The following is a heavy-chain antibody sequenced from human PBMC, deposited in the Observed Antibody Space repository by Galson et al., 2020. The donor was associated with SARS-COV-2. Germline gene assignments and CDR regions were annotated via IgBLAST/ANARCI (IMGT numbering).Heavy chain of an antibody. CDR1: GFTFSSYW. Sequence: GESLKISCAASGFTFSSYWMHWVRQAPGKGLVWVSRINSDGSSTSYADSVKGRFTISRDNAKNTLYLQMNSLRAEDTAVYYCASLAFIAAGPFDPWGQGTLVTVSS. V-gene: IGHV3-74*01. CDR3: ASLAFIAAGPFDP. J-gene: IGHJ5*02. CDR2: INSDGSST. D-gene: IGHD6-6*01.